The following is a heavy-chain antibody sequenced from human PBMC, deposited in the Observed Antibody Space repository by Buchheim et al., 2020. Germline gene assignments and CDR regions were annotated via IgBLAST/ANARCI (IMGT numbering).Heavy chain of an antibody. CDR1: GFTFSSYG. J-gene: IGHJ6*02. V-gene: IGHV3-30*18. CDR2: ISYDGSNK. CDR3: AKDTGGYSYGYWYYYYYGMDV. Sequence: QVQLVESGGGVVQPGRSLRLSCAASGFTFSSYGMHWVRQAPGKGLEWVAVISYDGSNKYYADSVKGRFTISRDNSKNTLYLQMNSLRAEDTAVYYCAKDTGGYSYGYWYYYYYGMDVWGQGTT. D-gene: IGHD5-18*01.